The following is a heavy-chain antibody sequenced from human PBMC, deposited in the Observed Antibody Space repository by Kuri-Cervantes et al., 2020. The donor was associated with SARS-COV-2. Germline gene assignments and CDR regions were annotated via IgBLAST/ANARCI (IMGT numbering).Heavy chain of an antibody. CDR2: IYSGGST. D-gene: IGHD3-3*01. CDR1: GFTVSSNY. V-gene: IGHV3-66*04. Sequence: ETLSLTCAASGFTVSSNYMSWVRQAPGKGLEWVSVIYSGGSTYYADSVKGRFTISRDNSKNTLYLQMNSLRAEDTAVYYCARRDDFWSGLNWGQGTLVTVSS. CDR3: ARRDDFWSGLN. J-gene: IGHJ4*02.